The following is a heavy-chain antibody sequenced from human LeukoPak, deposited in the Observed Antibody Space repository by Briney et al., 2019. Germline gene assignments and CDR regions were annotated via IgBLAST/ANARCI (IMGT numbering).Heavy chain of an antibody. CDR3: AKSNWGRDY. V-gene: IGHV3-23*01. Sequence: GESLRLSCAASGFTFSSYAMTWVRQAPGKGLEWVSTISFSVSNTYYADSVKGRFTISRDNSENTLYLQMNSLRAEDTAVYYCAKSNWGRDYWGQGALVTVSS. J-gene: IGHJ4*02. CDR1: GFTFSSYA. D-gene: IGHD7-27*01. CDR2: ISFSVSNT.